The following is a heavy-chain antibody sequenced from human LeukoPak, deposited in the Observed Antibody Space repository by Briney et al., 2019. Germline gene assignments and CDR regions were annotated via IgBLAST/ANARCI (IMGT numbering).Heavy chain of an antibody. D-gene: IGHD3-22*01. CDR3: ARHVDYYDSEGYYFDY. Sequence: ASVKVSCKASGYTFTGYYMHWVRQAPGQGLEWMGWINPNSGGTNYAQKLQGRVTMTTDTSTSTAYMELRSLRSDDTAVYYCARHVDYYDSEGYYFDYWGQGTLVTVSS. CDR1: GYTFTGYY. V-gene: IGHV1-2*02. J-gene: IGHJ4*02. CDR2: INPNSGGT.